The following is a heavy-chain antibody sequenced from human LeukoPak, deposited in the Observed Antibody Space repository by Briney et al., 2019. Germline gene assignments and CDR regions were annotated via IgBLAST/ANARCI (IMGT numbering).Heavy chain of an antibody. J-gene: IGHJ3*02. CDR2: ISNDGSNK. V-gene: IGHV3-30*18. CDR3: AKGVYDSSGYYPNDALDI. CDR1: GFTFSSYG. Sequence: PGGSLRLSCAASGFTFSSYGMHWVRQAPGKGLEWVALISNDGSNKFYADSVKGRFTISRDNSKNTLYLQMNGLRAEDTAVYYCAKGVYDSSGYYPNDALDIWGQGTMVTVSS. D-gene: IGHD3-22*01.